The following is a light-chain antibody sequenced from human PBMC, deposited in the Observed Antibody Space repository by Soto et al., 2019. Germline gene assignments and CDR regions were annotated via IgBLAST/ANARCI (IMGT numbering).Light chain of an antibody. J-gene: IGLJ1*01. Sequence: QSVLTQPACVSVSPGQSITSSCTGTSSDVGNYNLVSWYQQHPGKAPKLMIYEGSKRPSGVSNRFSGSKSGNTASLTISILQAEDEADYYCCSYAGSSTYVFGTGTKVTVL. V-gene: IGLV2-23*01. CDR3: CSYAGSSTYV. CDR1: SSDVGNYNL. CDR2: EGS.